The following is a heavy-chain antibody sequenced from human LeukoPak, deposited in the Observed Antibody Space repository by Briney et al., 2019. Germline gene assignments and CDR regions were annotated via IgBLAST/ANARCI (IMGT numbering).Heavy chain of an antibody. Sequence: GGSLRLSCAASGFTFGNYWMHWVRQAPGKGLVWVSRINSDGRSISSADSVKGRFTISRDNAKNTLYLQMNSLRAEDTAVYYCARVRYSYGYDWWGQGTLVTVSS. CDR1: GFTFGNYW. J-gene: IGHJ4*02. V-gene: IGHV3-74*01. CDR2: INSDGRSI. CDR3: ARVRYSYGYDW. D-gene: IGHD5-18*01.